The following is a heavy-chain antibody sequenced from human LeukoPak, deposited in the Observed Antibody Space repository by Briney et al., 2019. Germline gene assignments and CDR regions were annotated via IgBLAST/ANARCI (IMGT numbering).Heavy chain of an antibody. D-gene: IGHD5-18*01. CDR1: GFTFSGSA. CDR2: IRSKANSYAT. J-gene: IGHJ4*02. CDR3: TRHKDEVDTAMVMESPFDY. V-gene: IGHV3-73*01. Sequence: GGSLRHSCAASGFTFSGSAMHWVRQASGKGLEWVGRIRSKANSYATAYAASVKGRFTISRDDSKNTAYLQMNSLKTEDTAVYYCTRHKDEVDTAMVMESPFDYWGQGTLVTVSS.